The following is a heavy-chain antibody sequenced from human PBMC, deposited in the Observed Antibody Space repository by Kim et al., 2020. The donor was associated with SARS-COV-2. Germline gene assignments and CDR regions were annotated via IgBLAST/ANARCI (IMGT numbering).Heavy chain of an antibody. V-gene: IGHV4-31*03. J-gene: IGHJ6*02. Sequence: SETPSLTCTVSGGSISSGGYYWSWIRQHPGKGLEWIGYIYYSGSTYYNPSLKSRVTISVDTSKNQFSLKLSSVTAADTAVYYCAREYRDITIFGVVIRDGMDVWGQGTTVTVSS. D-gene: IGHD3-3*01. CDR1: GGSISSGGYY. CDR2: IYYSGST. CDR3: AREYRDITIFGVVIRDGMDV.